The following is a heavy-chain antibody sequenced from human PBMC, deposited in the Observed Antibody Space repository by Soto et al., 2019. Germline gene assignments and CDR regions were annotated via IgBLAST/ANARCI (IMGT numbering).Heavy chain of an antibody. CDR3: ARDGGGLLPLYYFDY. Sequence: PGGSLRLSCAASGFTFSSYAMHWVRQAPGKGLEWVAVISYDGSNKYYADSVKGRFTISRDNSKNTLYLQMNSLRAEDTAVYYCARDGGGLLPLYYFDYWGQGTLVTVSS. J-gene: IGHJ4*02. CDR2: ISYDGSNK. CDR1: GFTFSSYA. V-gene: IGHV3-30-3*01. D-gene: IGHD3-10*01.